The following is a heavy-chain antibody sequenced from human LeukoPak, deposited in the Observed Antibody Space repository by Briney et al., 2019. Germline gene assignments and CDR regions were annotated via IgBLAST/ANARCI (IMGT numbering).Heavy chain of an antibody. CDR3: ARAMGAVAGPFDY. CDR1: GFTFSSFA. CDR2: ISYDGSNK. J-gene: IGHJ4*02. D-gene: IGHD6-19*01. V-gene: IGHV3-30*04. Sequence: GGSLRLSCAASGFTFSSFAMRWVRQAPGKGLEWVAVISYDGSNKYYADSVKGRFTISRDNSKNTLYLQMNSLRAEDTAVYYCARAMGAVAGPFDYWGQGTLVTVSS.